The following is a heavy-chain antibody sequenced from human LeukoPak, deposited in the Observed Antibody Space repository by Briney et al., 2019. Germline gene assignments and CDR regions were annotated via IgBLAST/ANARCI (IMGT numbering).Heavy chain of an antibody. CDR2: IKDKASNFSA. CDR1: GFTFCDYS. D-gene: IGHD3-10*01. J-gene: IGHJ4*01. Sequence: GGSLRLSCAASGFTFCDYSMDWVRQAPGKGMEWVGRIKDKASNFSAQYAASLKGRFTISRDDSKNSLYLQINSLGTEDTAVYYCATIRGVMGYWGHGTLVTVSS. CDR3: ATIRGVMGY. V-gene: IGHV3-72*01.